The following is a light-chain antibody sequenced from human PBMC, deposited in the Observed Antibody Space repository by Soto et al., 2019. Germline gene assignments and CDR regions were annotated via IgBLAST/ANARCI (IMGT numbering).Light chain of an antibody. CDR1: QSVNRF. Sequence: EIVLTQSPGTLSLSPGERATLSCRASQSVNRFLAWFQQKPGQAPRLLIYGASNRATGIPDRFSGSGSETAFTLIITRLEPEDFAVYYCHHYVGSPWAFGQGTKVENK. CDR2: GAS. CDR3: HHYVGSPWA. J-gene: IGKJ1*01. V-gene: IGKV3-20*01.